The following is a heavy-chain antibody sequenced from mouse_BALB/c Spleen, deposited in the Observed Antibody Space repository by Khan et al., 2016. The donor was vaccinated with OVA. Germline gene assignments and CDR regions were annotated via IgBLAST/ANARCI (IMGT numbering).Heavy chain of an antibody. CDR2: INTYTGEP. V-gene: IGHV9-1*02. J-gene: IGHJ1*01. Sequence: QIQLVQSGPELKKPGETVRISCKASGYIFTNYGMHWVKQAPGKGLKWMGWINTYTGEPTYADDFKGRFAFSLETSASPAYLQINNLKNEDMTTFFCARISSYWYSDVWGAGTTVTVSS. CDR3: ARISSYWYSDV. CDR1: GYIFTNYG.